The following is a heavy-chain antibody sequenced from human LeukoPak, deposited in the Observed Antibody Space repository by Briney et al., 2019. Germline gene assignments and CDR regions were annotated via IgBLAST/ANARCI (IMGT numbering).Heavy chain of an antibody. D-gene: IGHD6-13*01. CDR2: IYTSGST. J-gene: IGHJ4*02. CDR3: ARGQYTTYSSLDY. V-gene: IGHV4-61*02. Sequence: SETLSLTCTVSGGSISSGSYYWSWIRQPAGKGLEWIGRIYTSGSTNYNPSLKSRVTISVDTSKNQFSLKLSSVIAADTAVYYCARGQYTTYSSLDYWGQGTLVTVSS. CDR1: GGSISSGSYY.